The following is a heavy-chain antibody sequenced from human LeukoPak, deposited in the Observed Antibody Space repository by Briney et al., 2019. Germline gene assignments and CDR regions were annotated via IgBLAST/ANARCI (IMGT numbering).Heavy chain of an antibody. CDR3: ARDSTTTDAFDI. D-gene: IGHD1-14*01. V-gene: IGHV3-30*19. CDR2: ISYDGSNK. J-gene: IGHJ3*02. CDR1: GFTFSSYG. Sequence: GGSLRLSCAASGFTFSSYGMHWVRQAPGKGLEWVAVISYDGSNKYYADSVKGRFTISRDNSKNTLYLQMNSLRAEDTAVYYCARDSTTTDAFDIWGQGTMVTVSS.